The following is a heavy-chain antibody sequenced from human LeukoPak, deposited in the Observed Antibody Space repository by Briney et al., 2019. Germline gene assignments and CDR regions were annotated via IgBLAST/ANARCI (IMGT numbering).Heavy chain of an antibody. CDR3: ARDSLGTSSSHHLDF. J-gene: IGHJ4*02. V-gene: IGHV4-61*02. Sequence: PSETLSLTCTVSGDSISSGSYYWRWIRQPAGKGLEWIGRIYGSGRTNYNLSLKSRVTISVDTSKNQFSLRLSSVTAADTAVYYCARDSLGTSSSHHLDFWGQGTLVTVSS. CDR1: GDSISSGSYY. D-gene: IGHD2-2*01. CDR2: IYGSGRT.